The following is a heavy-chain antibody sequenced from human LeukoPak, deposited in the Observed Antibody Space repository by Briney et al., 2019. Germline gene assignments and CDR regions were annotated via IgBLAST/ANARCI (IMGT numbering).Heavy chain of an antibody. Sequence: ASVKVPCKASGYTFTSYGISWVRQAPGQGLEWMGWISAYNGNTNYAQKLQGRVTMTTDTSTSTAYMEPRSLRSDDTAVYYCARTGRPGIAAAGGAFDIWGQGTMVTVSS. D-gene: IGHD6-13*01. CDR3: ARTGRPGIAAAGGAFDI. J-gene: IGHJ3*02. CDR1: GYTFTSYG. CDR2: ISAYNGNT. V-gene: IGHV1-18*01.